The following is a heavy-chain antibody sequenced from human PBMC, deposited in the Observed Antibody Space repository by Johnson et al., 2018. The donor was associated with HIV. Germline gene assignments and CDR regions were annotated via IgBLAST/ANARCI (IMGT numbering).Heavy chain of an antibody. D-gene: IGHD3-10*01. J-gene: IGHJ3*02. CDR1: GFTFSDYY. V-gene: IGHV3-11*01. CDR2: ISSSGDII. Sequence: QMLLVESGGGVVQPGRSLRLSCAASGFTFSDYYMTWIRQAPGKGLEWLSFISSSGDIIRYADSVKGRFTISRDNAKNSLYLQMNSLRAEDTALYYCARGVLLWFRELSSLNDAFDIWGQGTMVTVSS. CDR3: ARGVLLWFRELSSLNDAFDI.